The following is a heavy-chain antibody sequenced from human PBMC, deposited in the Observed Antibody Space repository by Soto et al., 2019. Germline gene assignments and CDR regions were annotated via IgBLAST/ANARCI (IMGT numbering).Heavy chain of an antibody. CDR2: INHSGST. Sequence: QVQLQQWGAGLLKPSETLSPTCAVYGGSFSGYYWSWIRQPPGKGLEWIGEINHSGSTNYNPSLKSRVTISVDTSKNQFSLKLSSVTAADTAVYYCARRSIAVAGTLHWYFDLWGRGTLVTVSS. CDR3: ARRSIAVAGTLHWYFDL. J-gene: IGHJ2*01. D-gene: IGHD6-19*01. V-gene: IGHV4-34*01. CDR1: GGSFSGYY.